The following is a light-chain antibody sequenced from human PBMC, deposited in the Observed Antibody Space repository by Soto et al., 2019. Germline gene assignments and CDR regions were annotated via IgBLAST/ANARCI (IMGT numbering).Light chain of an antibody. CDR1: TSNIGINY. CDR3: AAWDDSLNGL. CDR2: RDN. V-gene: IGLV1-47*01. J-gene: IGLJ2*01. Sequence: QLVLTQPPSASGTPGQRVTISCSGNTSNIGINYVYWYQQFPGTAPKLLIFRDNQRPSGVPDRFSGSKSGTSASLAISGLRSEDEADYYCAAWDDSLNGLFGGGTKVTVL.